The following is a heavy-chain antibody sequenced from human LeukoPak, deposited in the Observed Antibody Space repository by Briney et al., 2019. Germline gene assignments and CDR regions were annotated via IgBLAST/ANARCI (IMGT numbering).Heavy chain of an antibody. D-gene: IGHD3-22*01. Sequence: GGSLRLSCAASGFTFSDYAMSWVRQVPGKGLEWVSTIHNSGDETYDADFVKGRFTISRVNSKNTLYLQMNSLRAEDTAVYYCAKYYYDSSDSYDAAPLEYWGQGTLVTVFS. CDR1: GFTFSDYA. V-gene: IGHV3-23*01. CDR3: AKYYYDSSDSYDAAPLEY. CDR2: IHNSGDET. J-gene: IGHJ4*02.